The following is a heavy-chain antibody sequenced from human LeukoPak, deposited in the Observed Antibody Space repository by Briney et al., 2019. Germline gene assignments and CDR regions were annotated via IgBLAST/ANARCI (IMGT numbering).Heavy chain of an antibody. D-gene: IGHD2-21*02. CDR3: ARDVTHCGGDCYSGDY. V-gene: IGHV3-53*01. CDR1: GFIVSR. Sequence: QPGGSLRLSCAASGFIVSRMSWVRQAPGKGLEWVSVIYSDGRTYYADSVKGRFTISRDNAKNSLYLQMNSLRAEDTAVYYCARDVTHCGGDCYSGDYWGQGTLVTVSS. CDR2: IYSDGRT. J-gene: IGHJ4*02.